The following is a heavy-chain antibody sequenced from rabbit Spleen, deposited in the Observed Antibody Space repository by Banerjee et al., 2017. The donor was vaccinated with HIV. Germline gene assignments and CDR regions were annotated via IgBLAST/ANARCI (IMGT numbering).Heavy chain of an antibody. J-gene: IGHJ6*01. D-gene: IGHD7-1*01. V-gene: IGHV1S40*01. CDR2: IYAGSSSGFT. CDR3: ARDTGTSFSSYGMDL. CDR1: GFDLSSYYY. Sequence: QSLEESGGGLVKPEGSLTLTCKTSGFDLSSYYYMCWVRQAPGKGLEWIACIYAGSSSGFTYSATWAKGRFTCSKISSTTVTLQMTSLTVADTATYFCARDTGTSFSSYGMDLWGPGTLVTVS.